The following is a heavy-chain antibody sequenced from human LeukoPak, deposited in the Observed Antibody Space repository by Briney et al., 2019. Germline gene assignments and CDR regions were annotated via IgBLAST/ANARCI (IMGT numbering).Heavy chain of an antibody. CDR2: IYTSGST. V-gene: IGHV4-4*07. Sequence: SETLSLTCTVSGGSISSCYWSWIRQPAGKGLEWIGRIYTSGSTNYNPSLKSRVTMSVDTPKNQFSLKLSSVTAADTAVYYCAREGITGTRSPPNYYYYYMDVWGKGTTVTVSS. CDR1: GGSISSCY. J-gene: IGHJ6*03. CDR3: AREGITGTRSPPNYYYYYMDV. D-gene: IGHD1-7*01.